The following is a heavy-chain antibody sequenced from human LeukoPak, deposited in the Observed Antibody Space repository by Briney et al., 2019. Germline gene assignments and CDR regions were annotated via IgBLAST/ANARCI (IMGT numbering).Heavy chain of an antibody. CDR3: ARVREQLADFDY. D-gene: IGHD6-6*01. CDR1: GYTFTSYG. V-gene: IGHV1-18*01. Sequence: ASVKVSCKASGYTFTSYGISWVRQAPGQGLEWTGWISAYNGNTNYAQKLQGRVTMTTDTSTSTAYMELGSLRSDDTAVYYCARVREQLADFDYWGQGTLVTVSS. CDR2: ISAYNGNT. J-gene: IGHJ4*02.